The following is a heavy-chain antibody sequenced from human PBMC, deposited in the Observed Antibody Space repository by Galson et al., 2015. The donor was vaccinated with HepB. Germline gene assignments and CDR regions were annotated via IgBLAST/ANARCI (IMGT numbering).Heavy chain of an antibody. CDR3: ARAVAGTVGGGFDT. D-gene: IGHD6-19*01. J-gene: IGHJ5*02. CDR2: TYYRSKWYN. Sequence: CAISGDSVSSNSAAWNWIRQSPSRGLEWLGRTYYRSKWYNNYAVSVKSRITINPDTSKNQFSLQLNSVTPEDTAVYYCARAVAGTVGGGFDTWGQGTLVTVSS. CDR1: GDSVSSNSAA. V-gene: IGHV6-1*01.